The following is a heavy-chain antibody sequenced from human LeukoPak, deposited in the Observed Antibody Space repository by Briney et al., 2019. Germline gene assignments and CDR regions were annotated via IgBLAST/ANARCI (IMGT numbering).Heavy chain of an antibody. Sequence: PSETLSLTCSVSGGSIAIYYWHWVRQSADKRLEWLGRIYTSGHTTYSPSLKSRVAMSVDTSKNQFSLKLSSVTAADTAVYYCARLNWGLGKRPGAFDIWGQGTMVTVSS. CDR1: GGSIAIYY. CDR3: ARLNWGLGKRPGAFDI. V-gene: IGHV4-4*07. J-gene: IGHJ3*02. CDR2: IYTSGHT. D-gene: IGHD7-27*01.